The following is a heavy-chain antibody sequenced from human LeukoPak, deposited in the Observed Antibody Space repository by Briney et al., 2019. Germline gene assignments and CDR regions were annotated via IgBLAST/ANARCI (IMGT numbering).Heavy chain of an antibody. Sequence: SQTLSLTCTVSGDSISSGDYYWSWIRQPPGKDLEWIGYIYHNGSRYYNPSLKTRVSISKDVSKNQFSLKLISVTAADTAIYCARATGWPKGSGTFNYYCGLDVWGQGTTVTVSS. CDR1: GDSISSGDYY. CDR3: ARATGWPKGSGTFNYYCGLDV. V-gene: IGHV4-30-4*01. CDR2: IYHNGSR. J-gene: IGHJ6*02. D-gene: IGHD3-10*01.